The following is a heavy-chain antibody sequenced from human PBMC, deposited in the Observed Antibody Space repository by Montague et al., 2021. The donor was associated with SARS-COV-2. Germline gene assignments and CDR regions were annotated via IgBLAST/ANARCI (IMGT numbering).Heavy chain of an antibody. CDR3: ARHGGNGAFDL. Sequence: SETLSLTCTASGGSIGAYYWSWIRQPPGKGLEWIGYINNSGSTNHNPSLESRVTMSVDTSKNQFSLKLNSVTAADTAVYYCARHGGNGAFDLWGRGTLVTVSS. CDR2: INNSGST. D-gene: IGHD4-23*01. V-gene: IGHV4-59*01. J-gene: IGHJ3*01. CDR1: GGSIGAYY.